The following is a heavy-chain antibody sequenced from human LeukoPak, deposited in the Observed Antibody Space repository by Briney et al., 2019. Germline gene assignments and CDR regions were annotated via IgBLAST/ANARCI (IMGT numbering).Heavy chain of an antibody. CDR3: ARRAVVRGLYYFDY. Sequence: LSLTCTVSGGSISSSSYYWGWIRQPPGKGLEWVSYISSSSSTIYYADSVKGRFTISRDNAKNSLYLQMNSLRAEDTAVYYCARRAVVRGLYYFDYWGQGTLVTVSS. V-gene: IGHV3-11*04. D-gene: IGHD3-10*01. CDR2: ISSSSSTI. J-gene: IGHJ4*02. CDR1: GGSISSSSYY.